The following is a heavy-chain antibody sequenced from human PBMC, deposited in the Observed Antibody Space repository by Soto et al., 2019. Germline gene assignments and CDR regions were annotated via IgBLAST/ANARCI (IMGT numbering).Heavy chain of an antibody. CDR2: ISFDGSNK. Sequence: QVQLVESGGGVVQPGRPLRLSCAASGFTFNNYAMHWVRQAPNKGLEWEAAISFDGSNKYYADSVKGRFTISRDNTKNPLYLQINSLRAEETAVYYCAKDKYLGTVPASYYHFGMDVWGRGTTVTVSS. V-gene: IGHV3-30*18. CDR3: AKDKYLGTVPASYYHFGMDV. CDR1: GFTFNNYA. J-gene: IGHJ6*02. D-gene: IGHD1-1*01.